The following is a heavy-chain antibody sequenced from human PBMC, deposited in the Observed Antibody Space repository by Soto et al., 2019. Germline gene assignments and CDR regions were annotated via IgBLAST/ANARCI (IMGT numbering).Heavy chain of an antibody. J-gene: IGHJ4*02. D-gene: IGHD1-1*01. CDR1: GGSFSSYI. CDR2: ISAYNGNT. CDR3: ARGNHFDY. V-gene: IGHV1-18*01. Sequence: ASVKVSCKASGGSFSSYIVSWVRQAPGQGLEWMGWISAYNGNTNYAQKLQGRVTMTTDTSTSTAYMELRSLRSDDTAVYYCARGNHFDYWGQGTLVTVSS.